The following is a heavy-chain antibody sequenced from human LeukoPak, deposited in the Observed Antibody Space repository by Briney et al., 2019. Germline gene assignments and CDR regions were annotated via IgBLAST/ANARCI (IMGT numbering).Heavy chain of an antibody. Sequence: YWSWIRQPPGKGLEWMGIIYPGDSDTRYSPSFQGQVTISADKSISTAYLQWSSLKASDTAMYYCARVVVEDYFDYWGQGTLVTVSS. CDR3: ARVVVEDYFDY. D-gene: IGHD2-15*01. CDR1: YW. CDR2: IYPGDSDT. V-gene: IGHV5-51*01. J-gene: IGHJ4*02.